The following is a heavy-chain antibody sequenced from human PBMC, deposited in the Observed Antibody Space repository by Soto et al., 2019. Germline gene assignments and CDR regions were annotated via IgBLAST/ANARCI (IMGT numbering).Heavy chain of an antibody. CDR2: IYYSGST. J-gene: IGHJ6*03. CDR3: ARHAWFGELFRPSGYYYYYMDV. D-gene: IGHD3-10*01. V-gene: IGHV4-59*08. CDR1: GGSISSYY. Sequence: SETLSLTCTVSGGSISSYYWSWIRQPPGKGLEWIGYIYYSGSTNYNPSLKSRVTISVDTSKNQFSLKLSSVTAADTAVYYCARHAWFGELFRPSGYYYYYMDVWGKGTTVTVSS.